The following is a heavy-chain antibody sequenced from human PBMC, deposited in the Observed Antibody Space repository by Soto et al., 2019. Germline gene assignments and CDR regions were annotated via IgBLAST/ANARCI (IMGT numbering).Heavy chain of an antibody. V-gene: IGHV3-48*01. CDR3: AKTGPYSGTYCDY. CDR1: GFTFSSYS. CDR2: ITSSSGTI. D-gene: IGHD1-26*01. Sequence: EVQLVESGGGLVQPGGSLRLSCAASGFTFSSYSMNWVRQAPGKGLEWISYITSSSGTIFYADSVKGRFTISRDNAKNSLYLQMNSLRAEDTAVYYCAKTGPYSGTYCDYWGQGTLVTVSS. J-gene: IGHJ4*02.